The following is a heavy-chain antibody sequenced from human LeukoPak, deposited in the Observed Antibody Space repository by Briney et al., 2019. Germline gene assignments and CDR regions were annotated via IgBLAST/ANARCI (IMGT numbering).Heavy chain of an antibody. Sequence: SETLSLTCAVSGDSISSSNWWSWVRQPPGKGLEWIGEIYHSGNTNYNPSLKSRVTISVDKSKNQFSLKLSSVTAADTAVYYCARDQPLLRYFDWSSGDYYYYGMDVWGQGTTVTVSS. CDR2: IYHSGNT. D-gene: IGHD3-9*01. J-gene: IGHJ6*02. CDR3: ARDQPLLRYFDWSSGDYYYYGMDV. CDR1: GDSISSSNW. V-gene: IGHV4-4*02.